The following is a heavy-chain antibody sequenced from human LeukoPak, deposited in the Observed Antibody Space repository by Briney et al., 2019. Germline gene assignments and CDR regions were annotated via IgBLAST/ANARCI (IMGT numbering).Heavy chain of an antibody. D-gene: IGHD2-8*01. V-gene: IGHV4-30-2*01. J-gene: IGHJ4*01. CDR3: ARRMVYGDFDY. CDR1: GGSISSGGYY. Sequence: PSQTLPLTCTVSGGSISSGGYYWSWIRQPPGKGLEWIGEINHSGSTNYNPSLKSRVTISVDTSKNQFSLKLSSVTAADTAVYYCARRMVYGDFDYWGHGTLVTVSS. CDR2: INHSGST.